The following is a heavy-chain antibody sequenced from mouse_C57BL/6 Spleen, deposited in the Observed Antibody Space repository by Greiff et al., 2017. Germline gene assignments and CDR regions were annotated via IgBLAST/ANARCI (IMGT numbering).Heavy chain of an antibody. V-gene: IGHV5-16*01. CDR3: AREGHSNHYAMDY. CDR1: GFTFSDYY. J-gene: IGHJ4*01. Sequence: EVMLVESEGGLVQPGSSMKLSCTASGFTFSDYYMAWVRQVPEKGLEWVANINYDGSSTYYLDSLKSRFIISRDNAKNILYLQMSSLKSEDTATYYCAREGHSNHYAMDYWGQGTSVTVSS. CDR2: INYDGSST. D-gene: IGHD2-5*01.